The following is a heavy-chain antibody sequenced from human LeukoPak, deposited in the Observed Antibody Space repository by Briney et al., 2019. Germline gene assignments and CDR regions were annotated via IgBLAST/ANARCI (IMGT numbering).Heavy chain of an antibody. CDR2: IIPIFGTA. J-gene: IGHJ4*02. D-gene: IGHD3-10*01. Sequence: SVKVSCKASGGTFSSYAISWVRQAPGQGLEWMGGIIPIFGTANYAQKFQGRVTITADESTSTAYMELSSLRSEDTAVYYCAGDISGSYYNNVIFDYWGQGTLVTVSS. CDR1: GGTFSSYA. V-gene: IGHV1-69*13. CDR3: AGDISGSYYNNVIFDY.